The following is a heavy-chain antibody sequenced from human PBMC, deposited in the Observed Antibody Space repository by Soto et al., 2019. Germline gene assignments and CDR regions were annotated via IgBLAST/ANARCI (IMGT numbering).Heavy chain of an antibody. D-gene: IGHD6-13*01. CDR2: INPNSGGT. CDR3: ARAGYSSSCYPYYYFRDF. V-gene: IGHV1-2*04. CDR1: GYTFTGYY. J-gene: IGHJ6*03. Sequence: GASVKVSCKASGYTFTGYYMHWVRQAPGQGLEWMGWINPNSGGTNYAQKFQGWVTMTRDTSISTAYMELSRLRSDDTAVYYCARAGYSSSCYPYYYFRDFWGKGTRVTVSS.